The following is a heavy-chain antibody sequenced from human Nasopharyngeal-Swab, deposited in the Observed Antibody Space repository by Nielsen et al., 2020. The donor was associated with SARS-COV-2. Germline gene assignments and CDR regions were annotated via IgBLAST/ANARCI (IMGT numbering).Heavy chain of an antibody. CDR2: INGDGSAR. CDR1: GFTFSNAW. Sequence: GESLKISCAASGFTFSNAWMNWVRQAPGKGLEWVANINGDGSARYYVDSVRGRFTVSRDNPKNSLYLQMNNLRVEDTALYYCAKDYDIGYWGQGTLVTVSS. V-gene: IGHV3-7*01. D-gene: IGHD3-9*01. J-gene: IGHJ4*02. CDR3: AKDYDIGY.